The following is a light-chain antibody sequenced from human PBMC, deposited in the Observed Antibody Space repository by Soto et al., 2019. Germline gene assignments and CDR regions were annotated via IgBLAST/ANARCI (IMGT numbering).Light chain of an antibody. Sequence: QSALTQPPSASGSTGQSVTISCTGTKNDIGVYDFVSWYQHHSGKAPRLIIYEVVQRPSGVPDRFSGSTSGNTASLTVSGLQAADEGDYFCKSYAGSNTYVFGSGTK. CDR1: KNDIGVYDF. CDR2: EVV. J-gene: IGLJ1*01. V-gene: IGLV2-8*01. CDR3: KSYAGSNTYV.